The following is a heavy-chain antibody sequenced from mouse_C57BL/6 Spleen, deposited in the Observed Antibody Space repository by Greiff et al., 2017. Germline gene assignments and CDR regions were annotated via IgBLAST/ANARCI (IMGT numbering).Heavy chain of an antibody. CDR2: LDPETGGT. CDR3: TAGFPFAY. Sequence: QVQLKQSGAELVRPGASVTLSCKASGYTFTDYEMHWVKQTPVHGLEWIGALDPETGGTAYNQKFKGKAILHADKSSSTAYMELRSLTSEVSAVYYCTAGFPFAYWGQGTLVTVSA. CDR1: GYTFTDYE. J-gene: IGHJ3*01. V-gene: IGHV1-15*01. D-gene: IGHD4-1*01.